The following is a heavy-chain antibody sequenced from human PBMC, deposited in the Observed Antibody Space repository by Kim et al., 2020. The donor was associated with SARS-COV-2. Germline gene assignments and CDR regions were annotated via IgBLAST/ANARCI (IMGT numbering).Heavy chain of an antibody. V-gene: IGHV4-39*01. CDR3: ARLAVAGNHLFDY. CDR1: GGSISSSSYY. Sequence: SETLSLTCTVSGGSISSSSYYWGWIRQPPGKGLEWIGSIYYSGSTYYNPSLKSRVTISVDTSKNQFSLKLSSVTAADTAVYYCARLAVAGNHLFDYWGQGTLVTVSS. J-gene: IGHJ4*02. CDR2: IYYSGST. D-gene: IGHD6-19*01.